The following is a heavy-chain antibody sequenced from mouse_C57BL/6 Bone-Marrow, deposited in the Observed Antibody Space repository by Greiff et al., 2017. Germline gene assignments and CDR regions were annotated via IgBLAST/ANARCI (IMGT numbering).Heavy chain of an antibody. CDR2: ISDGGSYT. D-gene: IGHD2-10*01. CDR3: ARDLLLHFDV. J-gene: IGHJ1*03. CDR1: GFTFSSYA. Sequence: DVKLVESGGGLVKPGGSLKLSCAASGFTFSSYAMSWVRQTPEKRLEWVATISDGGSYTYYPDNVKGRFTISRDNAKNNLYLQMSHLKSEDTAMYYCARDLLLHFDVWGTGTTVTVSS. V-gene: IGHV5-4*01.